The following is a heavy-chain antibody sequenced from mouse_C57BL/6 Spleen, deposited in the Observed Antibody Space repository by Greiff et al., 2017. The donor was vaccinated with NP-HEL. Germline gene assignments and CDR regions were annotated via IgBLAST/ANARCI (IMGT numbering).Heavy chain of an antibody. CDR3: TTGGTGSYYFDY. CDR2: IDPENGDT. J-gene: IGHJ2*01. CDR1: GFNIKDDY. V-gene: IGHV14-4*01. D-gene: IGHD4-1*01. Sequence: VQLKQSGAELVRPGASVKLSCTASGFNIKDDYMHWVKQRPEQGLEWIGWIDPENGDTEYASKFQGKATITADTSSNTAYLQLRSLTSADTAVYDCTTGGTGSYYFDYWGKGTTLTVSS.